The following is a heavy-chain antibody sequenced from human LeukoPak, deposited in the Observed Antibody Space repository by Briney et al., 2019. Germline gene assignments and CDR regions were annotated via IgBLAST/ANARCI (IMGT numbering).Heavy chain of an antibody. CDR3: ARLEGLGRAAAGSDY. D-gene: IGHD6-13*01. V-gene: IGHV4-59*01. CDR1: GGSISSYY. Sequence: SETLSLTCTVSGGSISSYYWSWIRQPPGKGLEWIGYIYYSGSTNYNPSLKSRVTISVDTSKNQFSLKLSSVTAADTAVYYYARLEGLGRAAAGSDYWGQGTLVTVSS. CDR2: IYYSGST. J-gene: IGHJ4*02.